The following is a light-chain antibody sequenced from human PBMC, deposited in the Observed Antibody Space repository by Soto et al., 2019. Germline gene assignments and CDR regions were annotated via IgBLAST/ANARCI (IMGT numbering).Light chain of an antibody. CDR2: WAS. CDR1: QSILFTSKNKNC. Sequence: DIVMTQSPDSLTVSLGERATINCKSSQSILFTSKNKNCLAWYQQKPGQPPKLLTYWASTRESGVPDRFSGSGSETDFTLTISSLQAEDVAVYYCQQYYTIPWTFGQGTKVEI. CDR3: QQYYTIPWT. V-gene: IGKV4-1*01. J-gene: IGKJ1*01.